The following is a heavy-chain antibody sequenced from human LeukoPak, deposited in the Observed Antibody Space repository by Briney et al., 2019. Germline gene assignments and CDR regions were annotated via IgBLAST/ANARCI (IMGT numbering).Heavy chain of an antibody. D-gene: IGHD5-12*01. CDR1: GYSFTSYW. CDR2: IYPGDSDT. Sequence: GESLKISCKGSGYSFTSYWIGWVRQMPGKGLEWMGIIYPGDSDTRYSPSFQGQVTISADKSISTAYLQWSSLKASDTAMYYCARPWDIGYSGYGDWYFDLWGRGTLVTVSS. CDR3: ARPWDIGYSGYGDWYFDL. J-gene: IGHJ2*01. V-gene: IGHV5-51*01.